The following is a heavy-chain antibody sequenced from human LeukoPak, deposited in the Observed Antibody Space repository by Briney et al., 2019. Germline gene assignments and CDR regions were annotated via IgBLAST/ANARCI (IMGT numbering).Heavy chain of an antibody. CDR3: AREPGFDSSGYLNWFDP. D-gene: IGHD3-22*01. CDR1: GFTFSNYA. V-gene: IGHV4-59*01. CDR2: IYYSGST. J-gene: IGHJ5*02. Sequence: GSLRLSCAASGFTFSNYAMHWVRQPPGKGLEWIGNIYYSGSTYYNPSLKSRITISIDTSKNQFSLKLSSVTAADTAVYYCAREPGFDSSGYLNWFDPWGQGTLVTVSS.